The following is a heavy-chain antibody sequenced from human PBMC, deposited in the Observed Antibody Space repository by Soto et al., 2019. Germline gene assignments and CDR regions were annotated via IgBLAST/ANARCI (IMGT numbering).Heavy chain of an antibody. CDR2: IRGFSPYT. D-gene: IGHD3-10*01. J-gene: IGHJ6*02. CDR3: ARARLSNGDPNIYFFYGLDV. CDR1: GFTFRTYT. Sequence: EVQLVESGGGLVKPGGSLRLSCISSGFTFRTYTMNWVRQAPGKGLEWVSGIRGFSPYTFYAESVRGRFTISRDNAKNSLFLQMDSLRAEDTAVYYCARARLSNGDPNIYFFYGLDVWGQGTTITVSS. V-gene: IGHV3-21*01.